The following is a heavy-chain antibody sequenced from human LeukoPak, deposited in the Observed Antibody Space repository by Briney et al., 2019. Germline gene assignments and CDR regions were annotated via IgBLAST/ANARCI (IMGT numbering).Heavy chain of an antibody. CDR2: IYYSGST. Sequence: SETLSLTCTVSGGSISSSSYYWGWIRQPPGTGLEWIGSIYYSGSTNYNPSLKSRVTISVDTSKNQFSLKLSSVTAADTAVYYCARDTGDAFDIWGQGTMVTVSS. D-gene: IGHD4-17*01. V-gene: IGHV4-39*07. CDR3: ARDTGDAFDI. CDR1: GGSISSSSYY. J-gene: IGHJ3*02.